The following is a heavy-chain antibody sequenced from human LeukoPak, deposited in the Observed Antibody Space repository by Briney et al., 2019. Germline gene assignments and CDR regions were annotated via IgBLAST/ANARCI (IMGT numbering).Heavy chain of an antibody. D-gene: IGHD3-22*01. V-gene: IGHV1-18*04. CDR1: GYTFTRYG. J-gene: IGHJ5*02. Sequence: ASVKVSCKASGYTFTRYGITWVGQARGQGGEGMGWISPYNGKTNNAQKLQGRVTMTTDTSTSTAYVELRSLRSDDTAVYYCARVIVETGANYFDPWGQGTLVTVSS. CDR3: ARVIVETGANYFDP. CDR2: ISPYNGKT.